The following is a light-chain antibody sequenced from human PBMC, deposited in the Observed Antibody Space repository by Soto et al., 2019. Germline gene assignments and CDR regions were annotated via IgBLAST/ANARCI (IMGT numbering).Light chain of an antibody. CDR1: QSISSY. V-gene: IGKV1-39*01. J-gene: IGKJ1*01. CDR3: QHYNSYSEA. Sequence: DIQMTQSPSSLSASVGDRVTITCRASQSISSYLNWYQQKPGKAPKVLIYAASSLQSGIPSRFSGSGSGTEFTLTISSLQPDDFATYYCQHYNSYSEAFGQGTKVELK. CDR2: AAS.